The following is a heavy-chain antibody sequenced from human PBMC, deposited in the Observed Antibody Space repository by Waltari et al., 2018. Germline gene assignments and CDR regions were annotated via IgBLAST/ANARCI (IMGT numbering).Heavy chain of an antibody. D-gene: IGHD3-22*01. Sequence: QVQLVQSGAEVKKPGASVKVSCKASGYTFTSYGISWVRQAPGQGLEWMGWISAYNGNTNYAQQLQGRVTMTTDTSTSTAYMELRSLRSDDTAVYYCARAHSSGSFYYYYGMDVWGQGTTVTVSS. CDR3: ARAHSSGSFYYYYGMDV. J-gene: IGHJ6*02. CDR1: GYTFTSYG. CDR2: ISAYNGNT. V-gene: IGHV1-18*01.